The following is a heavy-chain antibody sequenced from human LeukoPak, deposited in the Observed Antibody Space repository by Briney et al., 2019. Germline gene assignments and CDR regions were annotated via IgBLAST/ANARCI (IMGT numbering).Heavy chain of an antibody. D-gene: IGHD6-19*01. CDR1: GYTFTSYG. CDR3: AREIAVADFDY. J-gene: IGHJ4*02. Sequence: ASVKVSCKASGYTFTSYGISWVRQAPGQGLEWMGIINPSGGSTSYAQKFQGRVTMTRDTSTSTVYMELSSLRSEDTAVYYCAREIAVADFDYWGQGTLVTVSS. CDR2: INPSGGST. V-gene: IGHV1-46*01.